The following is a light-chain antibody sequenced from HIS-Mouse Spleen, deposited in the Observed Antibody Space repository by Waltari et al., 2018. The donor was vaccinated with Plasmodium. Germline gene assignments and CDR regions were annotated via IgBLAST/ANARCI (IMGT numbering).Light chain of an antibody. Sequence: SYELTQPPSVSVSPGQTARITSPGDALPKNYASWYQQKSGQAPVLVIYEDSKRPSGIPERFSGSSSGTMATLTISGAQVEDEADYYCYSTDSSGNHRVFGGGTKLTVL. CDR3: YSTDSSGNHRV. J-gene: IGLJ3*02. CDR2: EDS. V-gene: IGLV3-10*01. CDR1: ALPKNY.